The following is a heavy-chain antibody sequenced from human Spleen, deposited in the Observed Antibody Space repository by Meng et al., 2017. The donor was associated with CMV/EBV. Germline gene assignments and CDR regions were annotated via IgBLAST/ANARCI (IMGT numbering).Heavy chain of an antibody. Sequence: GGSLRLSCAASGFTFSSYEMNWVRQAPGKGLEWVSYISSSGSTIYYADSVKGRFTISRDNSKNTLYLQMNSLRLEDAAVYYCAKIRSSGSYFRLGAFDIWGQGTMVTVSS. D-gene: IGHD1-26*01. V-gene: IGHV3-48*03. J-gene: IGHJ3*02. CDR3: AKIRSSGSYFRLGAFDI. CDR2: ISSSGSTI. CDR1: GFTFSSYE.